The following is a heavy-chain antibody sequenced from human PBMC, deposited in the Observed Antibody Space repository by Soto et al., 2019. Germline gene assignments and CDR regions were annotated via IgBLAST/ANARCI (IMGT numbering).Heavy chain of an antibody. D-gene: IGHD3-16*02. CDR2: IYYTGST. V-gene: IGHV4-39*01. CDR1: TGSISTTSYN. CDR3: ARHGSF. J-gene: IGHJ4*02. Sequence: QMQLQESGPGLVKPSETLSLTCTVSTGSISTTSYNWGWVRQSPGKGLEWIGTIYYTGSTSYNPSLKTPVPIPVDTSKTQFSLKLASVTAADTAVYYCARHGSFWGPGTLAIVSS.